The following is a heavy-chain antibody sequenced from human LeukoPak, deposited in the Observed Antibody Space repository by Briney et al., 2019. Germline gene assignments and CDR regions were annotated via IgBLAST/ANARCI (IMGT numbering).Heavy chain of an antibody. CDR3: ASANNVYYFDF. CDR1: AGSITSHY. V-gene: IGHV4-59*11. Sequence: ASETLSLTCTVSAGSITSHYWSWIRHPPGKGLEWIGYIYYSGSTNYNPSLKSRVTISIDTSKNQFSLELSSATAADTAVYYCASANNVYYFDFWGQGTLVTVSS. D-gene: IGHD2-8*01. J-gene: IGHJ4*02. CDR2: IYYSGST.